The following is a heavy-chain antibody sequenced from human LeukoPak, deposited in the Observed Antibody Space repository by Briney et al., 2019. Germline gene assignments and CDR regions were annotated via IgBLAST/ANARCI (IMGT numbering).Heavy chain of an antibody. D-gene: IGHD4-23*01. CDR2: IYSGGST. J-gene: IGHJ3*02. V-gene: IGHV3-53*01. CDR1: GFTVSSNY. Sequence: GGSLRLSCAASGFTVSSNYMSWVRQAPGKGLEWVSVIYSGGSTYYADSVKGRFTISRDNSKNTLYLQMNSLRAEDTAVYYCARGLTVVTRPTYAFDIWGQGTMVTVSS. CDR3: ARGLTVVTRPTYAFDI.